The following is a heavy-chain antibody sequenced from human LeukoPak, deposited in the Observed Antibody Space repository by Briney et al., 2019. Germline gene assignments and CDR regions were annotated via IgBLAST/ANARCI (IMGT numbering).Heavy chain of an antibody. Sequence: SQTLSLTCTVSGGSISSGDYYWRWLRQPPGTGLEWIGYIYYSGSTYYNPSLKSRVTISVDTSKNQFSLKLSSVTAADTAVYYCAREFDAAMVDWGQGTLVTASS. D-gene: IGHD5-18*01. CDR1: GGSISSGDYY. J-gene: IGHJ4*02. CDR3: AREFDAAMVD. V-gene: IGHV4-30-4*01. CDR2: IYYSGST.